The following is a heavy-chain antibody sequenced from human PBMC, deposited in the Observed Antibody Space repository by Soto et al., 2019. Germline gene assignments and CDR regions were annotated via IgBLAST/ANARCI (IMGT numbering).Heavy chain of an antibody. CDR3: VRSDRGADAAFDI. V-gene: IGHV5-51*01. Sequence: PGESLKISCKGSGYSFTSYWIGWVRQMPRKGLEWMGIIYPGDSDTRYSPSFQGQVTISADKSISTAYLQWSSLKASDTAMYYCVRSDRGADAAFDIWGQGTMVTISS. J-gene: IGHJ3*02. D-gene: IGHD1-26*01. CDR2: IYPGDSDT. CDR1: GYSFTSYW.